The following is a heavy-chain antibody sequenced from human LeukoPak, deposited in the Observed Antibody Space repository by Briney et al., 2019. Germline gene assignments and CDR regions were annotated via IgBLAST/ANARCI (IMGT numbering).Heavy chain of an antibody. CDR1: GYTFTSYY. CDR2: INPSSGNT. Sequence: ASVKVSCKASGYTFTSYYIHWVRQAPGQGLEWMGIINPSSGNTNYAQKLQGRVTMTRDTSTSTVYMELSSLRSEDTAVYYCARDTHSSGSYTALYYYKFGMDVGGQGTTVTV. V-gene: IGHV1-46*01. D-gene: IGHD6-19*01. J-gene: IGHJ6*02. CDR3: ARDTHSSGSYTALYYYKFGMDV.